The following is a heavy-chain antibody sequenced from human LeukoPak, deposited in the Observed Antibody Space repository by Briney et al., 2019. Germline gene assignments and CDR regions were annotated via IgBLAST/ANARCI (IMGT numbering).Heavy chain of an antibody. CDR1: GFTFRNYE. CDR3: ARDNSGGWGYYFDY. J-gene: IGHJ4*02. Sequence: GGSLRLSCAASGFTFRNYEMNWVRQAPGKGLEWVSYITSSASTIYYADSVKGRFTISRDNAKNSLYLQMNSLRAEDTAVYFCARDNSGGWGYYFDYWGQGILVTVSS. D-gene: IGHD6-19*01. CDR2: ITSSASTI. V-gene: IGHV3-48*03.